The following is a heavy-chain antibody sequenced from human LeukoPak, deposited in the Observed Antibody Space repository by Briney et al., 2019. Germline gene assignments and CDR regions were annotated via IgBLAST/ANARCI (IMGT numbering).Heavy chain of an antibody. CDR2: INSDGRST. CDR3: ASGPYYGMPV. V-gene: IGHV3-74*01. J-gene: IGHJ6*02. Sequence: GVSLRLSCAASGFTFSSYYMHWVRQAPGKGLVWVSRINSDGRSTSYADHVKGRFTISRDNAKNTLYLQMHSLRAEDTAVYYCASGPYYGMPVWGQGTTVTVSS. CDR1: GFTFSSYY.